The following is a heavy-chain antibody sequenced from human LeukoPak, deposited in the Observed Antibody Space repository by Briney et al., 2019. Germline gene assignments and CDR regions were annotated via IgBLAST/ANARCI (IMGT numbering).Heavy chain of an antibody. D-gene: IGHD3-10*01. CDR1: GYTFIDYY. Sequence: ASVKVSCKASGYTFIDYYMHWVRQAPGQRLEWMGWINPNSGGTNYAQKFQGRVTMTRDTSISTAYMELSRLRSDDTAVYYCAREYGSITMVIWGQGTMVTVSS. CDR2: INPNSGGT. V-gene: IGHV1-2*02. J-gene: IGHJ3*02. CDR3: AREYGSITMVI.